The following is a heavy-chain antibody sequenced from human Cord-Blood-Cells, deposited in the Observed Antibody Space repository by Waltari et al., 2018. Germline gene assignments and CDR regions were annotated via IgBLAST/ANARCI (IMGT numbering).Heavy chain of an antibody. CDR3: ARQSIAARRYYYYGMDV. V-gene: IGHV4-61*01. CDR2: IYYSGST. CDR1: GGSVSSGRYY. D-gene: IGHD6-6*01. Sequence: QVQLQESGPGLVKPSETLSLTCTVSGGSVSSGRYYWRWIRQPPGKGLEWIGYIYYSGSTNYNPSLKSRVTISVDTSKNQFSLKLSSVTAADTAVYYCARQSIAARRYYYYGMDVWGQGTTVTVSS. J-gene: IGHJ6*02.